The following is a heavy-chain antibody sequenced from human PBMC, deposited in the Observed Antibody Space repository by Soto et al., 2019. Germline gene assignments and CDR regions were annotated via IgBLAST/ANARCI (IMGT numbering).Heavy chain of an antibody. J-gene: IGHJ4*02. D-gene: IGHD7-27*01. Sequence: QVQLVQSGAEVKKPGASVKVSCKAAGYTFTSYDINWVRQATGQGLEWMGWMNPNSGNTGYAQKFQGRVNMTRDTARSTAYMELSSLRAEDTAVYYSARGPRNWGVDYWGQGTLVTVS. CDR1: GYTFTSYD. CDR2: MNPNSGNT. V-gene: IGHV1-8*01. CDR3: ARGPRNWGVDY.